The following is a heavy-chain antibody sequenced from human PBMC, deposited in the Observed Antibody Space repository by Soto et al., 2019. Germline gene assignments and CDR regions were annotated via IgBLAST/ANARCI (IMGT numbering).Heavy chain of an antibody. V-gene: IGHV1-2*04. CDR1: GYTFTGYY. J-gene: IGHJ6*03. D-gene: IGHD5-12*01. CDR3: ARGSIVATIPKRHYYYYMDV. CDR2: INPNSGGT. Sequence: KTSPASVKVSCKASGYTFTGYYMHWVRQAPGQGLEWMGWINPNSGGTNYAQKFQGWVTMTRDTSISTAYMELSRLRSDDTAVYYCARGSIVATIPKRHYYYYMDVWGKGTTVTVSS.